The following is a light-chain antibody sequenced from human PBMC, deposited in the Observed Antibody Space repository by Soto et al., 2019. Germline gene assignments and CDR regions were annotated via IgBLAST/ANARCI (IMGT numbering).Light chain of an antibody. Sequence: QSVLTQPASVSGSPGQSITISCTGTSSDVANSNYVSWYQQHPGKAPKLMIYEVTYRPSGVSNRFSGSKSGNTASLTISGLQAEDEADYYCSSYTSGGTLAFVFGTGTKVTVL. CDR3: SSYTSGGTLAFV. CDR2: EVT. CDR1: SSDVANSNY. J-gene: IGLJ1*01. V-gene: IGLV2-14*01.